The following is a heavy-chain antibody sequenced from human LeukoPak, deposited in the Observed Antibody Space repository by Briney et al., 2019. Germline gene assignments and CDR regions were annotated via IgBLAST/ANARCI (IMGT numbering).Heavy chain of an antibody. CDR3: ARAVRSWDPNRINFDY. Sequence: ASVKVSCKASGYTFTSYDINWVRQATGQGLEWMGWMNPNSGNTGHAQKFQGRVTMTRNTSISTAYMELSSLRSEDTAVYYCARAVRSWDPNRINFDYWGQGTLVTVSS. CDR2: MNPNSGNT. J-gene: IGHJ4*02. V-gene: IGHV1-8*02. CDR1: GYTFTSYD. D-gene: IGHD1-14*01.